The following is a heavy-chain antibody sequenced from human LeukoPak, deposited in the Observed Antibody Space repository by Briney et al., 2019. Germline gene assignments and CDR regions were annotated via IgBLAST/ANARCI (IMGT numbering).Heavy chain of an antibody. V-gene: IGHV4-30-4*08. CDR2: IYYSGST. J-gene: IGHJ4*02. CDR1: GGSISSGDYY. Sequence: PSETLSLTCTVSGGSISSGDYYWSWIRQPPGKGLEWIGYIYYSGSTYYNPSLKSRVTISVDTSKNQFSLKLSSVTAADTAVYYCASVYSSSSHYYFDYWGQGTLVTVSS. CDR3: ASVYSSSSHYYFDY. D-gene: IGHD6-6*01.